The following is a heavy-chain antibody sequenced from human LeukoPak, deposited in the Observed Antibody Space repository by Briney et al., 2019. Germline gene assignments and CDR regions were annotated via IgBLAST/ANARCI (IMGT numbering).Heavy chain of an antibody. V-gene: IGHV1-69*04. D-gene: IGHD5/OR15-5a*01. CDR3: ARRSRMNYFDY. Sequence: ASVKVSCKASGGTFSSYAISWVRQAPGQGLEWMGRIIPILGIANYAQKFQGRVTITADKSTSTAYMELSSLRSEDTAVYYCARRSRMNYFDYWGQGTLVTVSS. J-gene: IGHJ4*02. CDR1: GGTFSSYA. CDR2: IIPILGIA.